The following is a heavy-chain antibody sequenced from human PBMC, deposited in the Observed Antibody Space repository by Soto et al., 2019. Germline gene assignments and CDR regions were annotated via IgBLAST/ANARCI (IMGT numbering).Heavy chain of an antibody. Sequence: VQLVESGGDLVQPGRSLRLSCTSSGFNFGDYSMNWFRQAPGKGLVWISFIRAKVTGGTTEYAASVRGRFIASRDDSKSTAYLQMNSLKTEDTCVYYCGRVSLAPRADCDFWGLGTLVIVSS. V-gene: IGHV3-49*03. J-gene: IGHJ4*02. D-gene: IGHD5-12*01. CDR3: GRVSLAPRADCDF. CDR2: IRAKVTGGTT. CDR1: GFNFGDYS.